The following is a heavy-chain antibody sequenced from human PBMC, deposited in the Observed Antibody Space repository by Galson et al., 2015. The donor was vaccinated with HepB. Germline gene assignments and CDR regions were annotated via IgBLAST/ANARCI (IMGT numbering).Heavy chain of an antibody. CDR3: ARLHTDKTVVVPAAKPLAAAERGFFDL. CDR2: IYPGDSDT. J-gene: IGHJ2*01. V-gene: IGHV5-51*01. D-gene: IGHD2-2*02. Sequence: QMPGKGLEWMGIIYPGDSDTRYSPSFQGQVTISADKSISTAYLQWSSLKASDTAMYYCARLHTDKTVVVPAAKPLAAAERGFFDLWGRGTLVTVSS.